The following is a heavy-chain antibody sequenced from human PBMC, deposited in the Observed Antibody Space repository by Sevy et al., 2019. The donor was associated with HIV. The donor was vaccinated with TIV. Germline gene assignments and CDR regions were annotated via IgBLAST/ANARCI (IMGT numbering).Heavy chain of an antibody. V-gene: IGHV3-20*04. CDR2: ITWNGDHA. CDR1: GFTFDDYG. J-gene: IGHJ4*02. D-gene: IGHD3-16*01. CDR3: RRDGGFGGGIGLYSN. Sequence: GGSLRLSCAASGFTFDDYGMGWVRQVPGRGLEWISGITWNGDHANYGDSLKGRFTISRDKAKNSLYLQMDSRTAEDTALYYGRRDGGFGGGIGLYSNWGQGTLVTVSS.